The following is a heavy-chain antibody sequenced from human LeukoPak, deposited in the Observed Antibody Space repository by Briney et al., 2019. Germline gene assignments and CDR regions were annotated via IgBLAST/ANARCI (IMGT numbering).Heavy chain of an antibody. CDR2: ISYDGSNK. Sequence: GGSLRLSCAASGFTFSTYAMHWVRQAPGKGLEWVAVISYDGSNKYYADSVKGRFTISRDNSKNTLYLQMNSLRAEDTAVYYCARMTAAAATGFDYWGQGTLVTVSS. CDR3: ARMTAAAATGFDY. J-gene: IGHJ4*02. D-gene: IGHD6-13*01. CDR1: GFTFSTYA. V-gene: IGHV3-30*04.